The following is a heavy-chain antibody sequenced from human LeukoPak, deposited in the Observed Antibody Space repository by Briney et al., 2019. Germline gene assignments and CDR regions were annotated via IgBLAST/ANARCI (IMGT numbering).Heavy chain of an antibody. J-gene: IGHJ4*02. Sequence: SVKVSCKASGGTFSSYAISWVRQAPGQGLEWMGRIIPILGIANYAQKFRGRVTITADKSTSTAYMELSSLRSEDTAVYYCAREWSGTFYYFDYWGQGTLVTVSS. CDR1: GGTFSSYA. CDR3: AREWSGTFYYFDY. D-gene: IGHD3-3*01. CDR2: IIPILGIA. V-gene: IGHV1-69*04.